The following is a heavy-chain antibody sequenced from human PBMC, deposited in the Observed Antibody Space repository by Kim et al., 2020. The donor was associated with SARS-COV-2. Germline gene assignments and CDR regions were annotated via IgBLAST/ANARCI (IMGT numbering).Heavy chain of an antibody. Sequence: SETLSLTCTVSGGSISSTSYYWGWIRQPPGKGLEWIGSFYYSGSPYYNPSLKSRLTISVDTSKNQFSLKLSSVAAAATAVYYCASDSAGDFQNLDYFQH. CDR2: FYYSGSP. CDR3: ASDSAGDFQNLDYFQH. CDR1: GGSISSTSYY. J-gene: IGHJ1*01. D-gene: IGHD2-21*01. V-gene: IGHV4-39*01.